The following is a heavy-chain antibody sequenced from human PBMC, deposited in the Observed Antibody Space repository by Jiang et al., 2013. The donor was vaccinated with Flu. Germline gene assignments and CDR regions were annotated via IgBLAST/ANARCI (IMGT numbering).Heavy chain of an antibody. V-gene: IGHV4-59*08. CDR1: GGSLRGYY. J-gene: IGHJ4*02. D-gene: IGHD3-16*01. CDR3: ARRGSGVWEVYDY. CDR2: IYHSGGP. Sequence: GPGLVKPAETLSLTCGVSGGSLRGYYWSWIRQPPGQGLEWIGYIYHSGGPSYNPSLKSRVTISVDTSKNQFSLRLSSVTAADTGVYYCARRGSGVWEVYDYWGQGKPGHRLL.